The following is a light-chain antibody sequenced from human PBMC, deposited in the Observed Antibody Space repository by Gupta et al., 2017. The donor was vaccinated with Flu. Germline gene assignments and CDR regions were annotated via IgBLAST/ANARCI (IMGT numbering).Light chain of an antibody. J-gene: IGLJ2*01. V-gene: IGLV6-57*01. CDR2: EHN. CDR3: QSYDDSNLQV. CDR1: SGSIASNY. Sequence: NFMLTQPHSLSESPGKTVTISCTRTSGSIASNYVHWYQQRPGSSHTTVNYEHNQRPSGVPVRFSFSIDSSSNSASLTISGLKTEDEADYYCQSYDDSNLQVFGVGTKLTVL.